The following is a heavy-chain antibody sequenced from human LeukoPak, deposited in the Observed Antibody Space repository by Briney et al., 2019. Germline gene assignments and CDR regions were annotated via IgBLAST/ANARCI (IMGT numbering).Heavy chain of an antibody. D-gene: IGHD5-18*01. CDR2: FDPEDGET. J-gene: IGHJ4*02. V-gene: IGHV1-24*01. CDR3: ATDGDRYGNELDY. CDR1: GYTLTELS. Sequence: ASVKVSCKVSGYTLTELSMHWVRQAPGKGLERMGGFDPEDGETINAQKFQGRVTMSEDTSTDTAYMELSSLRSEDTAVYYCATDGDRYGNELDYWGQGTLVTVSS.